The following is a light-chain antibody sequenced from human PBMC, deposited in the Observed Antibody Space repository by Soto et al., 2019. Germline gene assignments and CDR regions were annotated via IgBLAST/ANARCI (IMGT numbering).Light chain of an antibody. V-gene: IGKV3-15*01. J-gene: IGKJ1*01. Sequence: EIVMTQSPATLSVSPGERATLSCRASQSVSSNLAWYLQKPGQAPRLLIYGASTRATGIPARFSGSGSGTEFTLNISSLQSEDFAVYYCQHYNNWPLTFGQGTKVDIK. CDR1: QSVSSN. CDR3: QHYNNWPLT. CDR2: GAS.